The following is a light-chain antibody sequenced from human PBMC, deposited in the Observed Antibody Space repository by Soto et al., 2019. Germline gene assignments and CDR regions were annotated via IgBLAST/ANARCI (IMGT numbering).Light chain of an antibody. J-gene: IGKJ4*01. Sequence: DIVMTQSPLSLPVTPGEPASISCRSSQSLLHSNGYNYLDWYLQKPGQSPQLLIYLGSNRASGVPDRFSGSGSGTDFTLKINRVEAEDVGVYYCMQALQTPLVTFGEGTKVEIK. CDR3: MQALQTPLVT. V-gene: IGKV2-28*01. CDR2: LGS. CDR1: QSLLHSNGYNY.